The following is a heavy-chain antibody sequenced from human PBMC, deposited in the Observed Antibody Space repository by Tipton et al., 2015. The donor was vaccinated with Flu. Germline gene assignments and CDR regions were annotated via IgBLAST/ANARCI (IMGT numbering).Heavy chain of an antibody. D-gene: IGHD2-15*01. CDR1: GYSFNTYG. CDR2: ISAYTDNR. J-gene: IGHJ4*02. CDR3: ARTTYSGGPTASKY. Sequence: QLVQSVAEVKKPGASVKVSCKTSGYSFNTYGISWVRQAPGQGLEWMGWISAYTDNRNYAQRFRGRVTMTTDTSTSTAFMELRSLRSDDTAAYYCARTTYSGGPTASKYWGQGTLVIVSS. V-gene: IGHV1-18*01.